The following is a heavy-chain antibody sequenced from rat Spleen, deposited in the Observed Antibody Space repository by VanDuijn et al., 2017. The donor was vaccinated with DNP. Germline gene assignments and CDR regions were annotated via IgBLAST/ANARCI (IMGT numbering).Heavy chain of an antibody. Sequence: VQLKESGPGLVQPSQTLSLTCTVSGLSLTNYGVIWVRQSPGKGLEWMGIIWGDGNTDYNSALKSRLSINRDTSKSQVFLKMNSLQTDDTAIYYCTRESWGYVMDAWGQGASVTVSS. CDR2: IWGDGNT. D-gene: IGHD5-1*01. CDR3: TRESWGYVMDA. CDR1: GLSLTNYG. V-gene: IGHV2S75*01. J-gene: IGHJ4*01.